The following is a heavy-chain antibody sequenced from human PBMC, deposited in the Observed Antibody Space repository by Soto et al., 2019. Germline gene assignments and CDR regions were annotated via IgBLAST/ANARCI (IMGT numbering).Heavy chain of an antibody. CDR1: GFTFSSYS. Sequence: GGSLRLSCAASGFTFSSYSMNWVRQAPGKGLEWVSSISSSSSYIYYADSVKGRFTISRDNAKNSLYLQMNSLRAEDTALYYCAKDASSGITSFDLWGRGTLVTVSS. D-gene: IGHD3-3*01. CDR2: ISSSSSYI. V-gene: IGHV3-21*04. J-gene: IGHJ2*01. CDR3: AKDASSGITSFDL.